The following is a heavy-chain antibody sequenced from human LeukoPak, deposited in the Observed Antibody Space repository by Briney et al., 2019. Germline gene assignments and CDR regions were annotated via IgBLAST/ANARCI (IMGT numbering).Heavy chain of an antibody. D-gene: IGHD1/OR15-1a*01. Sequence: SETPSLTCTVSGGSISTHVSGDSSVYYRTWLRQHPGKGLEFIGSIYYSGSTYYNPSLKSRLTISVDLSENQFSLKLSSVTAADTAVYYCARLEQTSWFDPWGPGTLVIVSS. CDR3: ARLEQTSWFDP. CDR2: IYYSGST. J-gene: IGHJ5*02. CDR1: GGSISTHVSGDSSVYY. V-gene: IGHV4-31*03.